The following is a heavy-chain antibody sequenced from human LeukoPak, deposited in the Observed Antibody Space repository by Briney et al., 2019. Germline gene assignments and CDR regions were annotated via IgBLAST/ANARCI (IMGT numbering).Heavy chain of an antibody. Sequence: PGRSLRLSCAASGFTFSRYAMQWVRQAPGKGMEWVAVISYDGSNKYYADSVKGPFTISRDNSKNTLYLQMNSLRAEDTAVYYCARAVAGTSFTNWGQGTLVTVSS. CDR1: GFTFSRYA. D-gene: IGHD6-19*01. J-gene: IGHJ4*02. CDR3: ARAVAGTSFTN. CDR2: ISYDGSNK. V-gene: IGHV3-30-3*01.